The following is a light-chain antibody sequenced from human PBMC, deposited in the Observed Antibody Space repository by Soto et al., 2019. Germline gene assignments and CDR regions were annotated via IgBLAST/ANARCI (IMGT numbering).Light chain of an antibody. CDR3: QQYNTLFPYT. Sequence: DIQMTQSPSTLSASVGDRVTITCRASQSVSYWLAWYQQKPGKAPKLLIYKASNLESGVPSRFSGSGSVTEFTLTISSLQPDDFATYYCQQYNTLFPYTFGQGTKLDIK. CDR2: KAS. J-gene: IGKJ2*01. CDR1: QSVSYW. V-gene: IGKV1-5*03.